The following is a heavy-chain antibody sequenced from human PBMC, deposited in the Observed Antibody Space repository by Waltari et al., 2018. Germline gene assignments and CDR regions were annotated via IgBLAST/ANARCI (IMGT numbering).Heavy chain of an antibody. CDR1: GYSISRGYY. J-gene: IGHJ4*02. CDR2: IYYSGTT. D-gene: IGHD2-15*01. Sequence: QVQLQESGPGLVKPSETLSLTCAVPGYSISRGYYWGWIRQPPGKGLEWIGSIYYSGTTYYNPSLKSRVTISVDTSNNQFSLKLSSVTAADTAVYYCARDRGYCSGGSCSYFDYWGQGTLVTVSS. CDR3: ARDRGYCSGGSCSYFDY. V-gene: IGHV4-38-2*02.